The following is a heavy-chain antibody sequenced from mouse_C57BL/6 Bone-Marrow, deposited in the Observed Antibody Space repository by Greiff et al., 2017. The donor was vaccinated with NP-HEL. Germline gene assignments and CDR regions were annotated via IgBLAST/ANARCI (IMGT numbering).Heavy chain of an antibody. CDR3: AREGYGSSYVGYFDV. CDR1: GYTFTSYW. CDR2: IAPSDSYT. D-gene: IGHD1-1*01. V-gene: IGHV1-50*01. Sequence: QVQLQQPGAELVKPGASVKLSCKASGYTFTSYWMQWVKQRPGQGLEWIGEIAPSDSYTNYNQKFKGKATLTVDTSSSTAYMQLSSLTSEDSAVYYCAREGYGSSYVGYFDVWGTGTTVTVSS. J-gene: IGHJ1*03.